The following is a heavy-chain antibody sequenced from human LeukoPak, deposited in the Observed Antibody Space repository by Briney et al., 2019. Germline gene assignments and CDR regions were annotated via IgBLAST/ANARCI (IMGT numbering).Heavy chain of an antibody. Sequence: SETLSLTCAVYGGSLSGYYWSWIRQPPGKGLEWIGEINHSGSTNYNPSLKSRVTISVDTSKNQFSLKLSSVTAADTAVYYCARGRKDTAWRSGVDYWGQGTLVTVSS. CDR1: GGSLSGYY. J-gene: IGHJ4*02. D-gene: IGHD5-18*01. V-gene: IGHV4-34*01. CDR2: INHSGST. CDR3: ARGRKDTAWRSGVDY.